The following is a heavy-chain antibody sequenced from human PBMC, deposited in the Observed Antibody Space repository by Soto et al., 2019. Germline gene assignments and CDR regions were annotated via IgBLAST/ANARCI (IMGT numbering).Heavy chain of an antibody. V-gene: IGHV1-69*04. J-gene: IGHJ4*02. D-gene: IGHD6-13*01. Sequence: ASVKVSCKASGGTFSRYTISWVRQAPGQGLEWMGRIIPILGIANYAQKFQGRVTITADKSTSTAYMELSSLRSEDTAVYYCAREAPIAAASDYWGQGTLVTVSS. CDR2: IIPILGIA. CDR3: AREAPIAAASDY. CDR1: GGTFSRYT.